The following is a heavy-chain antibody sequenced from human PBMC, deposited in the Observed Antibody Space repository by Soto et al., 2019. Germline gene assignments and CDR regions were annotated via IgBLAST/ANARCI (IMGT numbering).Heavy chain of an antibody. J-gene: IGHJ4*02. CDR3: ARARFQVLYGKPYFDS. V-gene: IGHV4-31*03. CDR2: IYHSGNT. CDR1: GGSITTGGSY. Sequence: QVQLQESGPGLVKPSQTLSLTCTVSGGSITTGGSYWSWIRQHPGKGLEWIGNIYHSGNTYYNPSLKSRLTISVDTSKYHFSLMVDSVTAADTAVYYCARARFQVLYGKPYFDSWGQGTLVTVSS. D-gene: IGHD2-2*02.